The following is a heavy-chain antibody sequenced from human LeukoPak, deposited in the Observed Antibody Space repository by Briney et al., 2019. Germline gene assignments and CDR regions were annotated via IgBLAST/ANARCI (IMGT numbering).Heavy chain of an antibody. Sequence: GGSLRLSCAASGFTFSRYWMRCVRQAPGKGLEWVSAISGSGGSTYYADSVKGRFTISRDNSKNTLYLQMNSLRAEDTAVYYCAKGLVNCGGDCYSGGMAVWGQGTTVTVSS. D-gene: IGHD2-21*02. CDR2: ISGSGGST. J-gene: IGHJ6*02. CDR1: GFTFSRYW. V-gene: IGHV3-23*01. CDR3: AKGLVNCGGDCYSGGMAV.